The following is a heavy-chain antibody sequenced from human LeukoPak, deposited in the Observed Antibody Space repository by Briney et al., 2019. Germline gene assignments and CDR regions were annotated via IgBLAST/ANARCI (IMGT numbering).Heavy chain of an antibody. D-gene: IGHD3-10*01. J-gene: IGHJ5*02. CDR2: IYAPGST. CDR3: ARGGYYGSGNDFRFDP. V-gene: IGHV4-59*01. Sequence: PSETLSLTCTVSGGSISSYYWSWIRQPPGKGLEWIGRIYAPGSTNYNPSLKSRVTISVDTSKNQFSLKLSSVTAADTAIYYCARGGYYGSGNDFRFDPWGQGTLVTVSS. CDR1: GGSISSYY.